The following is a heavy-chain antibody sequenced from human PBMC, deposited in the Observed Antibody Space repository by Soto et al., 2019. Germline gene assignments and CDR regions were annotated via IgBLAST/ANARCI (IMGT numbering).Heavy chain of an antibody. D-gene: IGHD3-3*01. V-gene: IGHV4-4*02. CDR2: IFHSGGT. J-gene: IGHJ4*02. CDR3: ARGDFWSGSDY. CDR1: GDYISNNYW. Sequence: SETLSLTCDVCGDYISNNYWWTWVRQFPGEGLQWIGEIFHSGGTNYYPPLKNRVIISVDKSNNRLSLMLRSVTAADTAVYFCARGDFWSGSDYWGQGIQVTVSS.